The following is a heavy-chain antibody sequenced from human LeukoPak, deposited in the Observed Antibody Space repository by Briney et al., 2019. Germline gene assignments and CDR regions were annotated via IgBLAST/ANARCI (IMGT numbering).Heavy chain of an antibody. J-gene: IGHJ4*02. V-gene: IGHV4-59*01. Sequence: SETLSLTCTVSGGSISSYYWSWIRQPPGKGLEWIGYIYYSGSTNYNPSLKSRVTISVDTSKNQFSLKLSSATAADTAVYYCARTGCSGGSCPLDYWGQGTLVTVSS. CDR1: GGSISSYY. CDR2: IYYSGST. CDR3: ARTGCSGGSCPLDY. D-gene: IGHD2-15*01.